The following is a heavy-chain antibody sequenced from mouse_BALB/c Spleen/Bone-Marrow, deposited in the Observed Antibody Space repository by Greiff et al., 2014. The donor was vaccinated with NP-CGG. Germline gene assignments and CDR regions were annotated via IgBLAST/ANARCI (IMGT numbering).Heavy chain of an antibody. J-gene: IGHJ3*01. V-gene: IGHV1S81*02. CDR1: GYTFTSYW. D-gene: IGHD1-2*01. CDR2: INPSNGRT. Sequence: QVQLQQSGAELVKPGASVKLSCKASGYTFTSYWMHWVKQRPGQGLEWIGEINPSNGRTNYNEQFKSKATLTVDKSSSTAYMQLSSLTSEDSAVYYCARYATATYSFASWGQGTLVTVSA. CDR3: ARYATATYSFAS.